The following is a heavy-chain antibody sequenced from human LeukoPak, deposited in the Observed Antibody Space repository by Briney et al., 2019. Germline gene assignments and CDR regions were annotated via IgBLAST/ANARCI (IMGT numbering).Heavy chain of an antibody. CDR1: GLTFSNYA. Sequence: HSGGSLRLSCAASGLTFSNYAMNWVRQASGKGLEWVSGITDSGRKTYYADSVKGRFSISRDNSKNTVYLQMSDLRAEDTAVYYCATKSGTYYNYWGRGSLVTVSS. D-gene: IGHD1-26*01. V-gene: IGHV3-23*01. CDR2: ITDSGRKT. CDR3: ATKSGTYYNY. J-gene: IGHJ4*02.